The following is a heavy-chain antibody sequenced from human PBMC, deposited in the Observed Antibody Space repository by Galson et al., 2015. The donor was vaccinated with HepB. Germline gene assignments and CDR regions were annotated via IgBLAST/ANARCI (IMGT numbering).Heavy chain of an antibody. Sequence: SVKVSCKASGGTFSSYAISWVRQAPGQGLEWMGGIIPIFGTANYAQKFQGRVTITADKSTSTAYMELSSLRSEDTAVYYCARDGDHHCTNGVCSHGWFDPWGQGTLVTVSS. CDR3: ARDGDHHCTNGVCSHGWFDP. CDR2: IIPIFGTA. J-gene: IGHJ5*02. D-gene: IGHD2-8*01. V-gene: IGHV1-69*06. CDR1: GGTFSSYA.